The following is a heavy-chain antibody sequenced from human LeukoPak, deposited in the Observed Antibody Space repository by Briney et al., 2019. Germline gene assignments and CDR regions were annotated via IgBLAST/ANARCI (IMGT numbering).Heavy chain of an antibody. Sequence: SETLSLTCAVYGGSFSRYYWSWVRQSPGKGLEWIAEIDHSGSTNYNPSLKTRVTISMDTSKNQFSLRLSSVTAADTAVYYCARAVGSAEDYWGQGTLVTVSS. CDR3: ARAVGSAEDY. V-gene: IGHV4-34*01. CDR1: GGSFSRYY. D-gene: IGHD5-12*01. CDR2: IDHSGST. J-gene: IGHJ4*02.